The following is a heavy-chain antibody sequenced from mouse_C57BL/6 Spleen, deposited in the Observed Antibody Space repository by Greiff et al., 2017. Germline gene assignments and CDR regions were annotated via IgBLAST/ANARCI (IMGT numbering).Heavy chain of an antibody. CDR3: ATMGVVATPFDY. J-gene: IGHJ2*01. CDR1: GFSLTSYG. V-gene: IGHV2-3*01. CDR2: ICGDGST. Sequence: VQLKESGPGLVAPSQCLYITCNVSGFSLTSYGVSWVRQPPGKGLEWLGVICGDGSTNNHKALISRQSIRTANSKSQVSVQLNSLQTDYTATYYCATMGVVATPFDYWGQGTTLTVSS. D-gene: IGHD1-1*01.